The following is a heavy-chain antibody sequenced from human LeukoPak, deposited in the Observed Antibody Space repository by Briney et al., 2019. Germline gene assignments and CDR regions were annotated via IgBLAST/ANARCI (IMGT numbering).Heavy chain of an antibody. D-gene: IGHD5-18*01. V-gene: IGHV3-74*01. CDR2: INSDGSST. CDR3: ARGQLWTDFDY. CDR1: GFTFSSYW. Sequence: PGGSLGLSCAASGFTFSSYWMHWVRQAPGKGLVWVSRINSDGSSTSYADSVKGRFTISRDNAKNTLYLQMNSLRAEDTAVYYCARGQLWTDFDYWGQGTLVTVSS. J-gene: IGHJ4*02.